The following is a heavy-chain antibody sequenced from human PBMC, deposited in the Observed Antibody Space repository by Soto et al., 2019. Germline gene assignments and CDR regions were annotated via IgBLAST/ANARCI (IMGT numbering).Heavy chain of an antibody. J-gene: IGHJ4*02. D-gene: IGHD3-9*01. V-gene: IGHV4-39*01. Sequence: QLQLQESGPGLVKPSETLSLTCSVSDDSLNSDKDYWGWIRQPPGKGLEWIGSIYYRGNAYYNPSLQTRVTISLDQSRSQFALKLNSVTAADSAVYFCARLEGLATIAYYFDFWGPGALVTVSS. CDR3: ARLEGLATIAYYFDF. CDR2: IYYRGNA. CDR1: DDSLNSDKDY.